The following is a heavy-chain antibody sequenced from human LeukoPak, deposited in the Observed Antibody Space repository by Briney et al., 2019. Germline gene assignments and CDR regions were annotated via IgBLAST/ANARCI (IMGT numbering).Heavy chain of an antibody. V-gene: IGHV1-69*04. CDR1: GGTFSSYA. D-gene: IGHD5-18*01. CDR2: IIPILGIA. CDR3: ARDSTVDTSSLHTQVFDY. Sequence: SVKVSCKASGGTFSSYAISWVRQAPGQGLEWMGRIIPILGIANYAQKFQGRVTITADKSTSTAYIELSSLRSEDTAVYYCARDSTVDTSSLHTQVFDYWGQGTLVTVSS. J-gene: IGHJ4*02.